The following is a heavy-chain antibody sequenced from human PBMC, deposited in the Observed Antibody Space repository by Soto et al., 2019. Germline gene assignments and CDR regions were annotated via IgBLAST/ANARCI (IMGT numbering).Heavy chain of an antibody. CDR2: IWYDGSNK. J-gene: IGHJ4*02. D-gene: IGHD2-2*01. V-gene: IGHV3-33*01. Sequence: GGSLRLSCAASGFTFSSYGMHWVRQAPGKGLEWVAVIWYDGSNKYYADSVKGRFTISRDNSKNTLYLQMNSLRAEDTAVYYCARDRSWEAAMGGPLFYWGQGTLVTVSS. CDR1: GFTFSSYG. CDR3: ARDRSWEAAMGGPLFY.